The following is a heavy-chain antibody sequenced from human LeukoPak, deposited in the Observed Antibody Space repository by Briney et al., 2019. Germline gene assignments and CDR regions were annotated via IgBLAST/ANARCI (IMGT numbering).Heavy chain of an antibody. CDR1: GFTVSSNY. CDR2: IYSGGST. CDR3: ARADIAAAGTDY. Sequence: PGGSLRLSCAASGFTVSSNYMSWVRQAPGKGLEWVSVIYSGGSTYYADSVKGRFTISRDNSKNTLYLQMNSLRAEDTAVYYCARADIAAAGTDYWGQGTLVTVSS. V-gene: IGHV3-53*05. D-gene: IGHD6-13*01. J-gene: IGHJ4*02.